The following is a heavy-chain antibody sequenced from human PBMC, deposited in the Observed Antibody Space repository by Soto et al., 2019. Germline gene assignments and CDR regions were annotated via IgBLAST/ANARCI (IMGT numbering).Heavy chain of an antibody. J-gene: IGHJ6*04. Sequence: QVQLVESGGGVVQPGRSLRLSCAASGFTFSSYGMHWVRQAPGKGLEWVAVIWYDGSNKYYADSVKGRFTISRDNSKNTLYVQMNSLRAEDTAVYYCARDAGEQQGVDVWGKGTTVTVSS. V-gene: IGHV3-33*01. CDR3: ARDAGEQQGVDV. D-gene: IGHD6-13*01. CDR2: IWYDGSNK. CDR1: GFTFSSYG.